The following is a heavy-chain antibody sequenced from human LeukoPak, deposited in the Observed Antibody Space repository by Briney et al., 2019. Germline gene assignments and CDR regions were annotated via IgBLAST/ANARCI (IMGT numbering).Heavy chain of an antibody. CDR1: GYTLRNYD. V-gene: IGHV1-46*01. J-gene: IGHJ4*02. CDR3: AREEGY. Sequence: ASVKVSCKASGYTLRNYDISWVRQAPGQGLEWMGIINPSGGSTSYAQKFQGRVTMTRDTSTSTVYMELSSLRSEDTAVYYCAREEGYWGQGTLVTVSS. CDR2: INPSGGST.